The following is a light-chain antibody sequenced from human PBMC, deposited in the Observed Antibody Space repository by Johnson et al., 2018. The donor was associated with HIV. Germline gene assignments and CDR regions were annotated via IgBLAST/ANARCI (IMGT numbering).Light chain of an antibody. CDR2: DNN. J-gene: IGLJ1*01. V-gene: IGLV1-51*01. CDR1: SSNIGNNY. Sequence: QSVLTQPPSVSAAPGQKVTISCSGSSSNIGNNYVSWYQQLPGTAPKLLIYDNNKRTSGIPDRFSGSKSGTSATLGITGLQTGDEADYYCGTWDSRLNAGHVFGTGTKVTVL. CDR3: GTWDSRLNAGHV.